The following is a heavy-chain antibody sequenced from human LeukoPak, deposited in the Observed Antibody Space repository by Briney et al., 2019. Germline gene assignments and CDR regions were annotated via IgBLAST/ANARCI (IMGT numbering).Heavy chain of an antibody. CDR3: ARDPDYDILTGYPFDY. CDR2: ISAYNGNT. D-gene: IGHD3-9*01. Sequence: EASVKVSCKASGYTFTSYGISWVRQAPGQGLEWMGWISAYNGNTNYAQKLQGRVTMTTDTSTGTAYMELRGLRSDDTAVYYCARDPDYDILTGYPFDYWGQGTLVTVSS. CDR1: GYTFTSYG. J-gene: IGHJ4*02. V-gene: IGHV1-18*01.